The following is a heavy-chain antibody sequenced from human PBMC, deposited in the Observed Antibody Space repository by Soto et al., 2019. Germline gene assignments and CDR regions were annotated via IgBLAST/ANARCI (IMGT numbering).Heavy chain of an antibody. V-gene: IGHV4-59*01. J-gene: IGHJ5*02. CDR2: IYYSGRT. CDR3: ARGYCSSTSCYIWDNWFDP. Sequence: QVQLQESGPGLVKPSETLSLTCTVSGGSISSYYWSWIRQPPGKGLEWIGYIYYSGRTNYNPSLKSRVTISVDTSKNQFSVKLSSVTAADTAVYYCARGYCSSTSCYIWDNWFDPWGQGTLVTVSS. D-gene: IGHD2-2*02. CDR1: GGSISSYY.